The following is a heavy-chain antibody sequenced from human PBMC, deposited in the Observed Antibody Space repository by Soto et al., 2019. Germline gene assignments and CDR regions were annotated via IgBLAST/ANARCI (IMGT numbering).Heavy chain of an antibody. CDR3: ARGREERCSGGSCYPRPFDY. D-gene: IGHD2-15*01. CDR2: ISSSSSSI. J-gene: IGHJ4*02. CDR1: GFTFSSYS. Sequence: GGSLRLSCAASGFTFSSYSMNWVRQAPGKGLEWVSDISSSSSSIYYADSVKGRFTISRDNAKDSLYLQMNSLRAEDTAVYYCARGREERCSGGSCYPRPFDYWGQGTLVTVSS. V-gene: IGHV3-48*01.